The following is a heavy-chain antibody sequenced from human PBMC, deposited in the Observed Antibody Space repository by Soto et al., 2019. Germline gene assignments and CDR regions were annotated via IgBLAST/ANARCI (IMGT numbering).Heavy chain of an antibody. D-gene: IGHD5-12*01. CDR1: GFTFSNYA. J-gene: IGHJ4*02. V-gene: IGHV3-30-3*01. Sequence: QVQLVESGGGVVQPGRSLRLSCAASGFTFSNYAMHWVRQAPGKGLEWVAVISYDGSNKYYGESVKGRFTISRDSSKNTLYLQMNSLTAEDTAVYYCARDGLRSGYYGGIDYWGQGTLVTVST. CDR3: ARDGLRSGYYGGIDY. CDR2: ISYDGSNK.